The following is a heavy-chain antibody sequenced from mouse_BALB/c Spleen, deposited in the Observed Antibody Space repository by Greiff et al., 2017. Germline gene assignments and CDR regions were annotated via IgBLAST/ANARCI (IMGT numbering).Heavy chain of an antibody. CDR2: IYPGNVNT. CDR1: GYTFTSYY. D-gene: IGHD4-1*01. Sequence: QVQLKESGPELVKPGASVRISCKASGYTFTSYYIHWVKQRPGQGLEWIGWIYPGNVNTKYNEKFKGKATLTADKSSSTAYMQLSSLTSEDSAVYICARANRDYWGQGTTLTVSS. J-gene: IGHJ2*01. CDR3: ARANRDY. V-gene: IGHV1S56*01.